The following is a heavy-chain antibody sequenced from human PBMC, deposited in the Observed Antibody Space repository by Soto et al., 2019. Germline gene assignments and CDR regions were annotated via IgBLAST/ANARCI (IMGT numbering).Heavy chain of an antibody. D-gene: IGHD3-3*01. V-gene: IGHV1-69*13. CDR1: GGTFSSYA. J-gene: IGHJ6*02. Sequence: GASVKVSCKASGGTFSSYAISWVRQAPGQGLEWMGGIIPIFGTANYAQKFQGRVTITADESTSTAYMELSSLRSEDTAVYYCARGGGWRVLEWLSMDVWGQGTTVTVSS. CDR3: ARGGGWRVLEWLSMDV. CDR2: IIPIFGTA.